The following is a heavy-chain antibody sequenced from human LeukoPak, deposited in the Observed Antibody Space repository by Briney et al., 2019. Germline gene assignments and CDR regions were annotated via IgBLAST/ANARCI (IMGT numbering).Heavy chain of an antibody. J-gene: IGHJ6*03. Sequence: PGGSLRLSCAASGFTFTSYNMNWVRQAPGKGLEWVSSITSSSSYIYYADSVKGRFTISRDNAKNSLYLQMDSLRVEDTAEYYCARPVGDYDSSGYYSDYYYYMDVWGKGTTVTVSS. CDR3: ARPVGDYDSSGYYSDYYYYMDV. CDR1: GFTFTSYN. CDR2: ITSSSSYI. D-gene: IGHD3-22*01. V-gene: IGHV3-21*06.